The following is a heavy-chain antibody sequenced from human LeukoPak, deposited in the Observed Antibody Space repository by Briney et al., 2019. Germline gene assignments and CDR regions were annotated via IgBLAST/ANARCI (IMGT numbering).Heavy chain of an antibody. V-gene: IGHV4-34*01. J-gene: IGHJ4*02. D-gene: IGHD6-19*01. Sequence: SETLSLTCAVYGGSFSGYYWSWIRQPPGKGLEWIGEINHSGNTNYNPSLTSRVTILVDTSKNQFSLKLTSVTAADTAVYYCVRTFRNSGWGIDYWGQGTQVTVSS. CDR2: INHSGNT. CDR3: VRTFRNSGWGIDY. CDR1: GGSFSGYY.